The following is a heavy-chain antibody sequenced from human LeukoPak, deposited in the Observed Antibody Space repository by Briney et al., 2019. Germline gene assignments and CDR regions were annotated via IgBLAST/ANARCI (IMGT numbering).Heavy chain of an antibody. CDR3: ARDTNYYGMDV. CDR1: GFTFSSYA. V-gene: IGHV3-30-3*01. J-gene: IGHJ6*02. D-gene: IGHD3-3*01. CDR2: ISYDGSNK. Sequence: PGGSLRLSCAASGFTFSSYAMHWVRQAPGKGLVWVAVISYDGSNKYYADSVKGRFTISRDNSKNTLYLQMNSLSAEDTAVYYCARDTNYYGMDVWGQGTTVTVSS.